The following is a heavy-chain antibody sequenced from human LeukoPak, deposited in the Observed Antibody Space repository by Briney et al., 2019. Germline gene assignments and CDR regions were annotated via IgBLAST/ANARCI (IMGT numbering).Heavy chain of an antibody. CDR1: GGSISSSTFY. CDR2: LYYSGST. CDR3: ARCSVSDSSGWYIFDY. J-gene: IGHJ4*02. Sequence: SETLSLTCTVSGGSISSSTFYWGWIRQPPGKGLEWIGSLYYSGSTYYNPSLKSRVTISVDASKNQFSLKLSSVTAADTAVYYCARCSVSDSSGWYIFDYWGQGTLVTVSS. V-gene: IGHV4-39*01. D-gene: IGHD6-19*01.